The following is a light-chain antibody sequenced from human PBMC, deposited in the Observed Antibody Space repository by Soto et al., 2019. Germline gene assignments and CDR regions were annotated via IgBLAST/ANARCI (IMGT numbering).Light chain of an antibody. CDR1: QGMSGY. J-gene: IGKJ2*01. CDR2: ATS. V-gene: IGKV1-39*01. CDR3: RQNYLTPYT. Sequence: DIQMTQSPSSLSASVGDRVTITCRASQGMSGYLNWYQQKPGKAPKLLIYATSTLQSGVPSRFSGSGSGTDFTLTISSLQPEDFATYLCRQNYLTPYTYGQGTKLEIK.